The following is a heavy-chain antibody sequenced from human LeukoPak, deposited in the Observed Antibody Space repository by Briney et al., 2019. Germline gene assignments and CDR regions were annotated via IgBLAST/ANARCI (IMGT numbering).Heavy chain of an antibody. J-gene: IGHJ4*02. CDR1: GGSISSYY. Sequence: PSETLSLTCTVSGGSISSYYWSWIRQPAGKGLEWIGRIYTSGSTNYNPSLKSRVTMSVDTSKNQFSLKLSSVTAADTAVYYCARLLHPQSTSWFIDYWGQGALVTVSS. CDR3: ARLLHPQSTSWFIDY. V-gene: IGHV4-4*07. D-gene: IGHD6-13*01. CDR2: IYTSGST.